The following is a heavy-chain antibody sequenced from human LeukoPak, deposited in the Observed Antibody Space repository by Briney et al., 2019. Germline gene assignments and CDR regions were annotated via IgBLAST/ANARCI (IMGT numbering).Heavy chain of an antibody. CDR1: GGSISSYY. D-gene: IGHD3-22*01. CDR3: ARGYYDSSGYYPIRYYYGMDV. V-gene: IGHV4-59*01. CDR2: IYYSGST. Sequence: SETLSLTCTVSGGSISSYYWSWIRQPPGKGLEWIGYIYYSGSTNYNPSLKSRVTISVDTSKNQFSLKLSSVTAADTAVYYCARGYYDSSGYYPIRYYYGMDVWGQGTTVTVSS. J-gene: IGHJ6*02.